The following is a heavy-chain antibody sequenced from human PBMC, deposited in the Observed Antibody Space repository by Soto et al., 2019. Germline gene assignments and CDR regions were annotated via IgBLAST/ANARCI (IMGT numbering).Heavy chain of an antibody. CDR2: ISYDGSNI. CDR3: AKVIYGGKRGRYYSHGMDV. CDR1: GFTFSTYG. Sequence: GGSLRLSCAPSGFTFSTYGRNWVRQAPGKGLGWVAVISYDGSNIYYADSVKGRFTISRDNSNKTLYLQMNSLRAEDTAVYYCAKVIYGGKRGRYYSHGMDVCGQGTTVTVYS. J-gene: IGHJ6*02. V-gene: IGHV3-30*18. D-gene: IGHD4-17*01.